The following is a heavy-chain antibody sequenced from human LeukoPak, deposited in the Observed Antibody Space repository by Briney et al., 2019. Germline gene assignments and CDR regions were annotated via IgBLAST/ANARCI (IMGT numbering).Heavy chain of an antibody. D-gene: IGHD3-22*01. CDR1: GGSISSSTYN. CDR2: INHSGST. V-gene: IGHV4-39*07. Sequence: SETLSHTWTVSGGSISSSTYNWAWLRQPPGKGLEWVGEINHSGSTNYNPSHKRRVTTSLVTVKYQFSLKLRSVTAADTAVYYWARLLRGSRDTPMVTMIVVRAKSGAFDIWGQGTMVTVSS. J-gene: IGHJ3*02. CDR3: ARLLRGSRDTPMVTMIVVRAKSGAFDI.